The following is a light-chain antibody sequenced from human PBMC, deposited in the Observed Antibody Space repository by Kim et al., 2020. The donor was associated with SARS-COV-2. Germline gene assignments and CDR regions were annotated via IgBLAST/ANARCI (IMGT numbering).Light chain of an antibody. Sequence: SPGERVTLSCRASQRVTSNYLAWYQQKPGQAPRLLIYGISTRATDIPDRFSCSGSGTDFTLTISRLEPEDFAVYYCQQYGTLPRTFGQGTKVDIK. CDR2: GIS. CDR3: QQYGTLPRT. V-gene: IGKV3-20*01. CDR1: QRVTSNY. J-gene: IGKJ1*01.